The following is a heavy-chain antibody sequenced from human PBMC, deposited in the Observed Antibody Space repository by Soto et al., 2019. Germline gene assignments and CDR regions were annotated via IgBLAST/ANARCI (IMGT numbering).Heavy chain of an antibody. V-gene: IGHV3-33*01. CDR3: ARVFSGTYNYFDY. J-gene: IGHJ4*02. CDR2: IYYDGNNE. CDR1: GFTFSTYG. D-gene: IGHD1-26*01. Sequence: GGSLRLSCAASGFTFSTYGMHWVRQALGKGLEWVAVIYYDGNNEYYADSVKGRFTISRDNSKNTLYLQMSSLRAEDTAVYYCARVFSGTYNYFDYWGLGTLVTVSS.